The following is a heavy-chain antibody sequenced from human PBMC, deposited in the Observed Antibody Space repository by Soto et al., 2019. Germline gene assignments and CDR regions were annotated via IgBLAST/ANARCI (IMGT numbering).Heavy chain of an antibody. J-gene: IGHJ5*02. CDR3: ARARRAVAGTSRWFDP. V-gene: IGHV4-4*02. D-gene: IGHD6-19*01. Sequence: SETLSLTCAVSGVSISSSNWWSWVRQPPGKGLEWIGEIYHSGSTNYNPSLKSRVTISVDKSKNQFSLKLSSVTAADTAVYYCARARRAVAGTSRWFDPWGQGTLVTVSS. CDR1: GVSISSSNW. CDR2: IYHSGST.